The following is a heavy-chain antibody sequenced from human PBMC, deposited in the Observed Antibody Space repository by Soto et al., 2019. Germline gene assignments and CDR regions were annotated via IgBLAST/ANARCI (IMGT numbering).Heavy chain of an antibody. J-gene: IGHJ3*02. CDR1: GFTVSSNY. D-gene: IGHD6-19*01. CDR3: ARKSGQWLVRGAFDI. Sequence: EVQLVESGGGLVQPGGSLRLSCAASGFTVSSNYMSWVRQAPGKGLEWVSVIYSGGSTYYADSVKGRFTISRHNSKNTLYLQMNSLRAEDTAVYYCARKSGQWLVRGAFDIWGQGTMVTVSS. CDR2: IYSGGST. V-gene: IGHV3-53*04.